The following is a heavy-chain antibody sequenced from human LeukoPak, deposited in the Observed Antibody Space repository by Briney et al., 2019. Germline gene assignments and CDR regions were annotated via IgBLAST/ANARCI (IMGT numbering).Heavy chain of an antibody. CDR3: ARDGQHYGDYGGIDY. D-gene: IGHD4-17*01. CDR1: GYTFTSYY. V-gene: IGHV1-46*01. Sequence: GASVEVSCKASGYTFTSYYMHWVRQAPGQGLEWMGIINPSGGSTSYAQKFQGRVTMTRDTSTSTVYMELSSLRSEDTAVYYCARDGQHYGDYGGIDYWGQGTLVTVSS. J-gene: IGHJ4*02. CDR2: INPSGGST.